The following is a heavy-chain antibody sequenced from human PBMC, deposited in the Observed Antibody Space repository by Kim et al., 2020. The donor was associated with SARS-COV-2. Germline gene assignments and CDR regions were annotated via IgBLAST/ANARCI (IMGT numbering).Heavy chain of an antibody. CDR2: IQPDGSKK. J-gene: IGHJ4*02. CDR3: ARGSVNLLL. V-gene: IGHV3-7*01. D-gene: IGHD1-26*01. Sequence: VSQAPGKGLEWVAHIQPDGSKKNYAESVKGRFTISRDNAEKSVSLQMNSLRAEDTAIYCCARGSVNLLLWGQGNLVTVSS.